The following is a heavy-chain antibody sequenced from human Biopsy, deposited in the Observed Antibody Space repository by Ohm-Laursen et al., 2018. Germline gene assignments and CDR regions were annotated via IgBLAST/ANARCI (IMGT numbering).Heavy chain of an antibody. CDR3: ARDYGLELGGLEAFDI. Sequence: GTLSLTWTVSGGSLKNYYWSWIRQPAGKGLEWIGRVYTSGGTSYNPSLESRVTMSVVTSKNQFSLKVTSMTAADTALYYCARDYGLELGGLEAFDIWGQGTMVTVSS. J-gene: IGHJ3*02. CDR1: GGSLKNYY. V-gene: IGHV4-4*07. D-gene: IGHD1-7*01. CDR2: VYTSGGT.